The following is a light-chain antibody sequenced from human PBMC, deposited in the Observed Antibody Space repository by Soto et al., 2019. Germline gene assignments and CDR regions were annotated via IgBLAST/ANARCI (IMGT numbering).Light chain of an antibody. Sequence: EVVMTPSPATLSVSPGERATLSFRASQSVSSHLAWYQQKLGQAPRLLIYGASSRATGIPDRFSGSGSGTDFTLTISRLEPEDFAIYYCQQYGTSPGTFGQGTKVDIK. CDR3: QQYGTSPGT. CDR2: GAS. CDR1: QSVSSH. J-gene: IGKJ1*01. V-gene: IGKV3-20*01.